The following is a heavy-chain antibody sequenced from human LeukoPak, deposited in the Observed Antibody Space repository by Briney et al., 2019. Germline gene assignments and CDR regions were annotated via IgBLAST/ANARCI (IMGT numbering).Heavy chain of an antibody. V-gene: IGHV1-18*01. Sequence: ASVKVSCKASGYTFTSYGISWVRQAPGQGLEWMGWISAYNGNTNYAQKLQGRVTMTTDTSTSTAYMELRSLRSDGTAVYYCARMVRFLEWYYYYYYMDVWGKGTTVTVSS. CDR1: GYTFTSYG. J-gene: IGHJ6*03. CDR2: ISAYNGNT. CDR3: ARMVRFLEWYYYYYYMDV. D-gene: IGHD3-3*01.